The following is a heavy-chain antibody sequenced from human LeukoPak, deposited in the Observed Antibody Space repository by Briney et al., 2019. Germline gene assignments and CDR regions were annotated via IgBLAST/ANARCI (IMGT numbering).Heavy chain of an antibody. V-gene: IGHV1-69*13. Sequence: SVTVSCTASGGTFSGYAISWVRQAPGQGLEWMGGIIPIFGTANYAQKFQSRVTITAYESTSTAYMELSSLRSEDTAVYYCAREPRGDYGVTGNVWGQGTTVTVSS. J-gene: IGHJ6*02. D-gene: IGHD4-17*01. CDR1: GGTFSGYA. CDR2: IIPIFGTA. CDR3: AREPRGDYGVTGNV.